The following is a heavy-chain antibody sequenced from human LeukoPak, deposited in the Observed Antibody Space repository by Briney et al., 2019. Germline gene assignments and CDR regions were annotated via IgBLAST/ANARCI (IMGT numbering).Heavy chain of an antibody. Sequence: GGSLRLSCAASGFTFNTYWMSWVREAPGKGLEWVANIKEDESEKYYVDSVKGRFTISRDNAKNSLYLQMNSLKAEDTAMYYCARVRTLWTYYGMDVWGQGTTVTVSS. J-gene: IGHJ6*02. V-gene: IGHV3-7*01. CDR2: IKEDESEK. CDR1: GFTFNTYW. D-gene: IGHD3/OR15-3a*01. CDR3: ARVRTLWTYYGMDV.